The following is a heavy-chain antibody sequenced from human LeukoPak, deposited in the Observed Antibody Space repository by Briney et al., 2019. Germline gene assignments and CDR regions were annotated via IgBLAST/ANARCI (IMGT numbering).Heavy chain of an antibody. Sequence: SVKVSCKASGGTCSSYAIGWVRPAPGQGLEWMGGIIPIFGTANYAQKFQGRVTITTDESTSTAYMELSSLRSEDTAVYYCARGAVVPAANRGSYYYYYMDVWGKGTTVTVSS. CDR3: ARGAVVPAANRGSYYYYYMDV. J-gene: IGHJ6*03. CDR2: IIPIFGTA. D-gene: IGHD2-2*01. CDR1: GGTCSSYA. V-gene: IGHV1-69*05.